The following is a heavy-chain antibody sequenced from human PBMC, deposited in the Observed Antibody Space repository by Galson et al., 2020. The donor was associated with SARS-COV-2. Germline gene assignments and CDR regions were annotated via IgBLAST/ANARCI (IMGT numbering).Heavy chain of an antibody. J-gene: IGHJ6*02. CDR3: ARQPRIVAVGGHFYYGMDV. Sequence: ASVKVSCTTSGYTFDGYYIHWVRQAPGQGLEWMGWINTNTGGTNYAQKFQDRVTVTKDTSIRTAYMELSGLRSDDTAVYYCARQPRIVAVGGHFYYGMDVWGQGTTVTVSS. CDR1: GYTFDGYY. CDR2: INTNTGGT. V-gene: IGHV1-2*02. D-gene: IGHD6-13*01.